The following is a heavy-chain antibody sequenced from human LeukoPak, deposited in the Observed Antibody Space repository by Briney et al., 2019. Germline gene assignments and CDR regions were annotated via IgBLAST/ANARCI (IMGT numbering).Heavy chain of an antibody. D-gene: IGHD2-15*01. CDR1: GGSFSGYY. J-gene: IGHJ4*02. CDR2: IYYSGST. CDR3: ARVVVAADQYYFDY. V-gene: IGHV4-59*01. Sequence: SETLSLTCAVYGGSFSGYYWSWIRQPPGKGLEWIGYIYYSGSTNYNPSLKSRVTISVDTSKNQFSLKLSSVTAADTAVYYCARVVVAADQYYFDYWGQGTLVTVSS.